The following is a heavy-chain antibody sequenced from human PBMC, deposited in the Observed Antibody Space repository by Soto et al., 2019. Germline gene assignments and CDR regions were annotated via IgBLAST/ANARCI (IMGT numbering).Heavy chain of an antibody. CDR2: LFGSGRGI. J-gene: IGHJ4*02. D-gene: IGHD2-2*01. V-gene: IGHV3-23*01. CDR1: RVTVNISV. CDR3: AKDRQPDGRWLFDH. Sequence: ACAACRVTVNISVIAVVCQKPGRGLEWGAGLFGSGRGISYADSVKGRFLISRDNSNNLLYLQMHGLRAEDTAVYYCAKDRQPDGRWLFDHWGKGTLVTVFS.